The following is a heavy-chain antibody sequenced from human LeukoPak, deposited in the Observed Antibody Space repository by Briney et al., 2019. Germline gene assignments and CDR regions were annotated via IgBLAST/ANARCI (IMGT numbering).Heavy chain of an antibody. CDR2: ISSEGSNN. V-gene: IGHV3-30*18. J-gene: IGHJ6*02. Sequence: SRTLAWPLFAFIFSSYCIQWVRHPPGKLLGWVAVISSEGSNNYYADSGKGRFTIPRENSKNTLYLQMNSLRAEDTAVYSCAKWAHAMDVWGQGTTVTVSS. CDR3: AKWAHAMDV. CDR1: AFIFSSYC.